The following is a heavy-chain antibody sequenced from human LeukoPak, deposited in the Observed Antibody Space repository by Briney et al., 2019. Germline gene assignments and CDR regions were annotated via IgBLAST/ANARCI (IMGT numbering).Heavy chain of an antibody. V-gene: IGHV4-38-2*02. CDR3: ARWGYSSLYYFDY. J-gene: IGHJ4*02. CDR2: IYHSGST. Sequence: PSETLSLTCTVSGYSISSGYYWGWIRPPPGKGQEWIGSIYHSGSTYYNPSLKSRVTISVDTSKNQFSLKLSSVTAADTAVYYCARWGYSSLYYFDYWGQGTLVTVSS. CDR1: GYSISSGYY. D-gene: IGHD5-24*01.